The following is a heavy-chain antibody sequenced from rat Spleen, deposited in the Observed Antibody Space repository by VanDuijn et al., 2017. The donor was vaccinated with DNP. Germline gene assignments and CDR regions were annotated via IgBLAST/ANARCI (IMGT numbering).Heavy chain of an antibody. CDR1: GFTFSNYD. CDR2: ITNTGDNT. D-gene: IGHD1-3*01. CDR3: TREGVATAY. J-gene: IGHJ3*01. Sequence: EVQLVESGGGLVQPGRSLKLSCAASGFTFSNYDMAWVRRTPTKGLEWVASITNTGDNTYYSDSVKGRFSLSRDNAKSTLYLQMDSLRSEDTATYYCTREGVATAYWGQGTLVTVSS. V-gene: IGHV5S23*01.